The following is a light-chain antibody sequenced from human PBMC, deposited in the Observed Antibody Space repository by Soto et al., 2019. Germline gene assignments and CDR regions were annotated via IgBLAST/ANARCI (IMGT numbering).Light chain of an antibody. CDR2: AAS. V-gene: IGKV1-12*01. CDR1: QGISRS. Sequence: DIQMTQSPSSVSAFVGDRVIITCRASQGISRSLAWYQQKSGEAPKLLIYAASNLQSGVPSRFSGSGSGTDFTLTITRLQPEDFAIYYCQQADSFPWTFGQGTRVEIK. CDR3: QQADSFPWT. J-gene: IGKJ1*01.